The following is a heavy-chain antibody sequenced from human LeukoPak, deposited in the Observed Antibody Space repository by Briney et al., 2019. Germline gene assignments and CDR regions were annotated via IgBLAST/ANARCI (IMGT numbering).Heavy chain of an antibody. CDR1: GGSVSSGSYY. D-gene: IGHD3-10*01. V-gene: IGHV4-61*01. CDR3: ARERYGSGSYDY. CDR2: IYYSGST. J-gene: IGHJ4*02. Sequence: PSETLSLTCTVSGGSVSSGSYYWSRIRQPPAKGLEWIGYIYYSGSTNYNPSLKSRVTISVDTSKNQFSLKLSSVTAADTAVYYCARERYGSGSYDYWGQGTLVTVSS.